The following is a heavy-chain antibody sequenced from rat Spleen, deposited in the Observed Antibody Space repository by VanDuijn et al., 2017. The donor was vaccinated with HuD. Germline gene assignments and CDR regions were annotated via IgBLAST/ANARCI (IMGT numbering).Heavy chain of an antibody. CDR1: GFTFNNYW. V-gene: IGHV5-31*01. CDR2: ITNTGGST. CDR3: ARHGYYGYNHGFDY. J-gene: IGHJ2*01. D-gene: IGHD1-9*01. Sequence: EVQLVESGGGLVQPGRSLKLSCVASGFTFNNYWMTWIRQAPGKGLEWVASITNTGGSTYYPDSVKGRFTISRDNAKSTLYLQMNSLRSEDTATYYCARHGYYGYNHGFDYWGQGVMVTVSS.